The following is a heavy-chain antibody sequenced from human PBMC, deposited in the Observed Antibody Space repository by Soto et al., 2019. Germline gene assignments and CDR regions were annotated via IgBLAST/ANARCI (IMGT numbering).Heavy chain of an antibody. J-gene: IGHJ6*02. D-gene: IGHD3-10*01. CDR1: GFTFSDYY. CDR3: ARDPVDYYYGSGSYYKVYFYFYGMDV. V-gene: IGHV3-11*01. CDR2: ISSSCSTI. Sequence: PGGSLRVSCAASGFTFSDYYMSWIRQAPGKGLEGVSYISSSCSTIYYADSVKGRFTIFRDNAKNSLYLQMNSLRAEDTAVYYCARDPVDYYYGSGSYYKVYFYFYGMDVWAQVTTVTVCS.